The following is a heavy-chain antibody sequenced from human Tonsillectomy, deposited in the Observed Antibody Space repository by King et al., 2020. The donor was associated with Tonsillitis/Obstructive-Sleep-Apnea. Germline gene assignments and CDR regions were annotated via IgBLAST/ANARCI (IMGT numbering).Heavy chain of an antibody. V-gene: IGHV3-9*01. CDR3: TRVRGYEYGSHYFDY. CDR1: GFTFDDYD. J-gene: IGHJ4*02. D-gene: IGHD5-18*01. Sequence: VQLVESGGGLVQPGRSLRLSCAASGFTFDDYDMHWVRQAPGKGLEWVKGISWNSGTIGYADSVKGRFTIARDNAKNSLYLQMNSLRAEDTAFYYCTRVRGYEYGSHYFDYLGRGTLVTVSS. CDR2: ISWNSGTI.